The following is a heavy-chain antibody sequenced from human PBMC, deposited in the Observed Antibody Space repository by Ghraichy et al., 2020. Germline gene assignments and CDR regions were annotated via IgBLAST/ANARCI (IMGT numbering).Heavy chain of an antibody. CDR1: GFTFSNYA. V-gene: IGHV3-23*01. D-gene: IGHD4/OR15-4a*01. CDR3: AKDVLLTMVAGTVSGLDP. J-gene: IGHJ3*01. Sequence: GGSLRLSCVASGFTFSNYAMTWVRQAAGKGLEWVSGLSGSGGTTHYADSVKGRFTISRDNSNNRLFLQMESLRAEDTGVYYCAKDVLLTMVAGTVSGLDPWGPGAMVTVSS. CDR2: LSGSGGTT.